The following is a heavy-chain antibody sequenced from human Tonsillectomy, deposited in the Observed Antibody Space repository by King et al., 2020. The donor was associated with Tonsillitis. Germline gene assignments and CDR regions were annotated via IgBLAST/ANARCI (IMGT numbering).Heavy chain of an antibody. CDR2: IYYSGST. D-gene: IGHD3-10*01. V-gene: IGHV4-61*01. J-gene: IGHJ1*01. Sequence: QLQESGPGLVKPSETLSLTCTVSGGSVSSGSYYWSWIRQPPGKGLEWIGYIYYSGSTNYNPSLKSRVTISVDTSKNQFSLKLSSVTAADTAVYYCARANYYYGSGSYYNRYFQHWGQGTLVTVSS. CDR1: GGSVSSGSYY. CDR3: ARANYYYGSGSYYNRYFQH.